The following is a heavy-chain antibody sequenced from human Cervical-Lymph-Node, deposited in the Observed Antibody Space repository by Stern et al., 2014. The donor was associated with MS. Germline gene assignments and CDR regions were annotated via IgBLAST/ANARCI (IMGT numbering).Heavy chain of an antibody. CDR1: GYSLTDLS. CDR3: VRYGDYVDAFDM. Sequence: QVQLVQSGAEVKKPGASVKVSCTVSGYSLTDLSMHWVRQPPGQGLEWMGGFDPDDAETIYAQQYQGRLTMTENTSADTAYMELSGLRSEDTAVYYGVRYGDYVDAFDMWGQGTMVTVSS. J-gene: IGHJ3*02. V-gene: IGHV1-24*01. D-gene: IGHD4-17*01. CDR2: FDPDDAET.